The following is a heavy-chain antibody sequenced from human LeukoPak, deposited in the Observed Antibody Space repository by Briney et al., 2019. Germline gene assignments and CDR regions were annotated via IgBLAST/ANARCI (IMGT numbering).Heavy chain of an antibody. CDR3: ARKDSSPRTFDY. J-gene: IGHJ4*02. D-gene: IGHD3-22*01. CDR1: RFSFSSYW. V-gene: IGHV3-7*01. Sequence: GGSLRLSCAASRFSFSSYWMSWVRQAPGKGLEWVANIKEDGSEKNYVDSVKGRFTISRDNAKNSLYLQMNSLRAEDTAVYYCARKDSSPRTFDYWGQGTLITVSS. CDR2: IKEDGSEK.